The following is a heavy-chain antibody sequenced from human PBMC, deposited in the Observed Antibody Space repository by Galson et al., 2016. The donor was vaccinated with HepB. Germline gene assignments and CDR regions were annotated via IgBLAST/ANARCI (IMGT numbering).Heavy chain of an antibody. CDR1: GFTFSSCP. V-gene: IGHV3-23*01. Sequence: SLRLSCAASGFTFSSCPMSWVRQAPGKGLEWVSSISGSGGSTNYADSVKGRFTISRDNSENTLYLQMNSLRDEDTAVYYCAKGRTGTTGPVEYWGQGTQATVSS. CDR3: AKGRTGTTGPVEY. CDR2: ISGSGGST. J-gene: IGHJ4*02. D-gene: IGHD1-1*01.